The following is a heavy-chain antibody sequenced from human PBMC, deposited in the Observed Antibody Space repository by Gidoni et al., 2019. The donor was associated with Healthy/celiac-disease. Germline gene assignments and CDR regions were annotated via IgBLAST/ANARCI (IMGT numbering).Heavy chain of an antibody. J-gene: IGHJ4*02. CDR2: IYPSGRT. Sequence: QVQLQASGSGLVKPSGTLSLTCAVSGGSISSSNWWSWVRQPPGKGLEWIGEIYPSGRTNYNPSLKSRVTISVDKSKNQFSLKLSSGTAADAAVYYCAALDPGGGDYPTDDYWGQGTLVTVSS. D-gene: IGHD2-21*01. CDR1: GGSISSSNW. V-gene: IGHV4-4*02. CDR3: AALDPGGGDYPTDDY.